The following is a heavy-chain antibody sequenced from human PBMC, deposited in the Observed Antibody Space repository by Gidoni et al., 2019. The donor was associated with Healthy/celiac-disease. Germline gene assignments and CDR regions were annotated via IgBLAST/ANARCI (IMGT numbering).Heavy chain of an antibody. CDR2: IKSKTDGGTT. V-gene: IGHV3-15*01. CDR1: GFTFSHAW. CDR3: TTGSRTVTTRNVRSDY. D-gene: IGHD4-17*01. Sequence: EVQLVESGGGLVKPGGSLRLSCAASGFTFSHAWMSWVRQVPGKGLEWVGRIKSKTDGGTTDYAAPVKGRFTISRDDSKNTLYLQMNSLKTEDTAVYYCTTGSRTVTTRNVRSDYWGQGTLVTVSS. J-gene: IGHJ4*02.